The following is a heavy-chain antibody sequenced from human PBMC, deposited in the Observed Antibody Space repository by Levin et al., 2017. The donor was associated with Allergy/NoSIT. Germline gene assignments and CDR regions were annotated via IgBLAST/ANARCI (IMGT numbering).Heavy chain of an antibody. CDR1: GYSFTSYW. CDR2: IYPGDSDT. Sequence: GESLKISCKGSGYSFTSYWIGWVRQMPGKGLEWMGIIYPGDSDTRYSPSFQGQVTISADKSISTAYLQWSSLKASDTAMYYCARHRGCISSSCGSRCFDLWGRGTLVTVSS. J-gene: IGHJ2*01. CDR3: ARHRGCISSSCGSRCFDL. V-gene: IGHV5-51*01. D-gene: IGHD2-2*01.